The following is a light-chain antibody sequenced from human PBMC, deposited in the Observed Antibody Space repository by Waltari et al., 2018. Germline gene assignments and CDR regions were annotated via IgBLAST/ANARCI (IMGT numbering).Light chain of an antibody. CDR2: KIT. J-gene: IGKJ1*01. Sequence: DLVLTQTPLSLPVNPGEPASLSCRSSQSLLHSDGHTYLHWYLQRPGESPRLLIYKITIQESGVPDRFSGSGSGTDFTLKISRVEPEDVGVYYCMQTTKDPWSFGQGTKVEIK. CDR1: QSLLHSDGHTY. CDR3: MQTTKDPWS. V-gene: IGKV2-40*01.